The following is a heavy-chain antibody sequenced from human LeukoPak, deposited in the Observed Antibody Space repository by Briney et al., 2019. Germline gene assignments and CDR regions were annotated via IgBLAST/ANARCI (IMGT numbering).Heavy chain of an antibody. D-gene: IGHD3-10*01. CDR2: IWYDGSNK. CDR1: GFTFSSYG. J-gene: IGHJ4*02. CDR3: AREDGITMVRDYFDY. Sequence: GGSLRLSCAASGFTFSSYGMHWVRQAPGKGLEWVAVIWYDGSNKYYADSVKGRFTISRDNSKNTLYLQMNSLRAEDTAVYYCAREDGITMVRDYFDYWGQGTLVTVSS. V-gene: IGHV3-33*01.